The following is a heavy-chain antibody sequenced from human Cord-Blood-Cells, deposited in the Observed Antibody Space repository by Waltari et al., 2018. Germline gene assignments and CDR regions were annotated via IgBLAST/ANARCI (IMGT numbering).Heavy chain of an antibody. CDR1: GGTFSSYA. V-gene: IGHV1-69*06. Sequence: QVQLVQSGAEVKKPGSSVKVSCKASGGTFSSYAISWVRQAPGQGLEWMGGIIPILGTANYAQKFQGRVTITADKSTSTAYMELSSLRSEDTAVYYCAREPTGRAYSSSYWYFDLWGRGTLVTVSS. J-gene: IGHJ2*01. CDR2: IIPILGTA. D-gene: IGHD6-6*01. CDR3: AREPTGRAYSSSYWYFDL.